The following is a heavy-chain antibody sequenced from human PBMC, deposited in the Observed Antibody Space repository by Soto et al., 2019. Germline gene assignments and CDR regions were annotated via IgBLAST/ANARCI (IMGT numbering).Heavy chain of an antibody. Sequence: SPTLSLTCAISGDSVASNSVSWNWIRQSPSRGLEWLGRTYYRSKWYNEYAVSVKSRISINPDTSKNQFSLQLNSVTPEDTAMYYCARMYASGWCFDYWGQGTLVTVSS. J-gene: IGHJ4*02. D-gene: IGHD6-19*01. CDR3: ARMYASGWCFDY. V-gene: IGHV6-1*01. CDR1: GDSVASNSVS. CDR2: TYYRSKWYN.